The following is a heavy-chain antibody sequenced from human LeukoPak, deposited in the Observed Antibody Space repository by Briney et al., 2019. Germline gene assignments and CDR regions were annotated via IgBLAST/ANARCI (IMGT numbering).Heavy chain of an antibody. CDR3: AANSADYNTLGSSYKV. CDR1: GGSFSGYY. Sequence: PSETLSLTCAVYGGSFSGYYWNWIRQPPGKGLEWIGEINHSGSTNYNPSLKSRVTVSLDTSKNQFSLKLSSVTAADTAVYYCAANSADYNTLGSSYKVWGQGALVTVSS. V-gene: IGHV4-34*01. D-gene: IGHD3-10*01. J-gene: IGHJ4*02. CDR2: INHSGST.